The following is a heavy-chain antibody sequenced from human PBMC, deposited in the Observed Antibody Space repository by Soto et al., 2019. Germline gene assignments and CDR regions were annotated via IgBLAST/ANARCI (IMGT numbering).Heavy chain of an antibody. CDR2: IRSKAYGGTT. V-gene: IGHV3-49*04. CDR1: GFTFGDYA. D-gene: IGHD5-18*01. Sequence: GGSLRLSCTASGFTFGDYAMSWVRQAPGKGLEWVGFIRSKAYGGTTEYAASVKGRFTISRDDSKSIAYLQMNSLKTEDTAVYYCTRPHDTAMAPFDPWGQGTLVTVSS. CDR3: TRPHDTAMAPFDP. J-gene: IGHJ5*02.